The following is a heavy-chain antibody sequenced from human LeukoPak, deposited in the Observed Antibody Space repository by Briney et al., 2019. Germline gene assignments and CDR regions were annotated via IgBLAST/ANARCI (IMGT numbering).Heavy chain of an antibody. CDR2: INPNRGGT. D-gene: IGHD6-19*01. CDR1: GYTFTGYY. CDR3: ARGQYSSGLGLLDY. Sequence: ASVTVSFTASGYTFTGYYIHWVRQAPGQGVAWMGWINPNRGGTNYAQKFQGRVTMTRDTSISTAYMELNRLTSDDTAVYYCARGQYSSGLGLLDYWGQGTLVTVSS. V-gene: IGHV1-2*02. J-gene: IGHJ4*02.